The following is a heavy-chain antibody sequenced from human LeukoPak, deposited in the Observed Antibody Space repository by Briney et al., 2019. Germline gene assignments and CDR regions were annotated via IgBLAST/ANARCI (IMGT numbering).Heavy chain of an antibody. V-gene: IGHV3-53*01. CDR1: GFTVRSSY. CDR3: ARGHIGTYHYFDY. Sequence: GGSLRLSCAASGFTVRSSYMSWVRQAPEKGLEWVSVIYSGGTTYYADSVKGRFTISRDNSMNALYLQMNSLRAEDTALYYCARGHIGTYHYFDYWGQGTLVTVSS. CDR2: IYSGGTT. J-gene: IGHJ4*02. D-gene: IGHD1-26*01.